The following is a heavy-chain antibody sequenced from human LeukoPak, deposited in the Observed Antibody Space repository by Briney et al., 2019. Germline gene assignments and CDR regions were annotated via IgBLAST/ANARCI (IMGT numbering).Heavy chain of an antibody. D-gene: IGHD2-15*01. V-gene: IGHV3-49*03. CDR1: GFTFGDYA. CDR2: IRSKAYGGAT. J-gene: IGHJ4*02. Sequence: GGSLRFSCTASGFTFGDYAMSWFRQAPGKGLEWVGFIRSKAYGGATEYAASVKGRFTIPRDDSKSIAYLQMNSLKTEDTAVYYCTRRYCSGGSCYSGAFYWGQGTLVTVSS. CDR3: TRRYCSGGSCYSGAFY.